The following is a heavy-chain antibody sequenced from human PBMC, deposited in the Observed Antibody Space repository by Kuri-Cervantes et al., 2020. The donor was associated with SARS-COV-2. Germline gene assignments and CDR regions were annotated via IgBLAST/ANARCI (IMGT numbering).Heavy chain of an antibody. CDR3: ARASLSGWYPPDY. J-gene: IGHJ4*02. CDR2: MNPNSGNT. CDR1: GYTFTSYG. Sequence: ASVKVSCKASGYTFTSYGISWVRQATGQGLEWMGWMNPNSGNTGYAQKFQGRVTITRNTSISTAYMELSSLRSEDTAVYHCARASLSGWYPPDYWGQGTLVTVSS. V-gene: IGHV1-8*03. D-gene: IGHD6-19*01.